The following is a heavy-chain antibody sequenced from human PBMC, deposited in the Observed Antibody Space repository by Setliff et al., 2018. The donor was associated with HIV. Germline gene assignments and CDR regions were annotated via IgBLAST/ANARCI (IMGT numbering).Heavy chain of an antibody. V-gene: IGHV1-69*10. Sequence: EASVKVSCKASGGVFSTYGMHWVRQAPGQGFEWVGGIIPVASIPNYAQKFQDRVTITADESTTTVYMEMRSLTSGDTALYYCARGPLYGYDRGYFDYWGQGTLVTAPQ. D-gene: IGHD5-12*01. CDR1: GGVFSTYG. CDR2: IIPVASIP. J-gene: IGHJ4*02. CDR3: ARGPLYGYDRGYFDY.